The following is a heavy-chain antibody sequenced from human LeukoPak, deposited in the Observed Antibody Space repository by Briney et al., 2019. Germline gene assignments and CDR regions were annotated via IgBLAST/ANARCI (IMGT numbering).Heavy chain of an antibody. J-gene: IGHJ4*02. Sequence: GGSLRLSCAASGFTFSAYAITWVRQGPGKGLEWVSAIRPDGDRTYYANSVRGRFTISRDNSKDTVYLQINGLRVEDTAVYYCAREKSGTRGRYTVDYWGQRTLVTVSS. D-gene: IGHD6-19*01. V-gene: IGHV3-23*01. CDR2: IRPDGDRT. CDR1: GFTFSAYA. CDR3: AREKSGTRGRYTVDY.